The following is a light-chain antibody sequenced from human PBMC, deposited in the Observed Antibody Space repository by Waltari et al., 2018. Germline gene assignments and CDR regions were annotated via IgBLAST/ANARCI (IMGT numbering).Light chain of an antibody. CDR3: QQYYGSPLT. V-gene: IGKV4-1*01. J-gene: IGKJ4*01. Sequence: DIVMTQSPDSLAVSLGERATSTCKSSQTVLNRSNNKNYLAWFQQKPGQPPKLLIYWASTRESGVPDRFNGSGSGTDFTLTINSLQAEDVAVYYCQQYYGSPLTFGGGTKVEIK. CDR1: QTVLNRSNNKNY. CDR2: WAS.